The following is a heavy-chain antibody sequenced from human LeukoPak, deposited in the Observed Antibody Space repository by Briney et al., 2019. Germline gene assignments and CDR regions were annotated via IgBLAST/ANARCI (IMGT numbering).Heavy chain of an antibody. V-gene: IGHV1-2*02. CDR1: GYTFTGYY. Sequence: ASVKVSCKASGYTFTGYYMRWVRQAPGQGLEWMGWINPNSGGTNYAQKLQGRVTMTRDTSTSTAYMELSRLRSDDTAVYYCARGRPTGYSYDYGLAFDIWGQGTMVTVSS. J-gene: IGHJ3*02. CDR3: ARGRPTGYSYDYGLAFDI. CDR2: INPNSGGT. D-gene: IGHD5-18*01.